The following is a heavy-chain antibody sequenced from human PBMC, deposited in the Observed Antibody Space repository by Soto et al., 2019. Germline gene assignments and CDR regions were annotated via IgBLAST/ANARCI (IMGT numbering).Heavy chain of an antibody. D-gene: IGHD1-1*01. Sequence: EVQLVESGGGLVQPGGSLRLSCEASGFTFRNYDMHWVRQGTGKGLEWGSGSSAAGDPEYADTVEGPFTIYRENAQNSFFLQMNSLRVGDTAVYYCAKTDRDFYGLDVWSQGTTVNVSS. CDR3: AKTDRDFYGLDV. CDR1: GFTFRNYD. J-gene: IGHJ6*02. V-gene: IGHV3-13*05. CDR2: SSAAGDP.